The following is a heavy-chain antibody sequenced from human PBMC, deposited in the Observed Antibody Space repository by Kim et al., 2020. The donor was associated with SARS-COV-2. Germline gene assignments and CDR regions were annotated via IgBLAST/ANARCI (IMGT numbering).Heavy chain of an antibody. D-gene: IGHD3-22*01. Sequence: GGSLRLSCAASGFTFSRRAMSWVRQVPGKGLEWIASVNNNNNPYYADSLKGRFTVSRDITKDTLYLQMNSLRAADTALYYCAKEHPSSGCPPFSSWC. CDR3: AKEHPSSGCPPFSS. CDR1: GFTFSRRA. CDR2: VNNNNNP. V-gene: IGHV3-23*05. J-gene: IGHJ5*01.